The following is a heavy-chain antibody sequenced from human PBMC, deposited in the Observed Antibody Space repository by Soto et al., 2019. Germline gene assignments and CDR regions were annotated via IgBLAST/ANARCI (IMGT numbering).Heavy chain of an antibody. CDR2: IYPTDSDT. J-gene: IGHJ3*02. Sequence: GESLKISCKGSTYTFTNYWIGWVRQMPGKGLEWMGIIYPTDSDTRYSPSFLGQVTISADKSINTAYLQWSSLKASDTAMYYCARRLVTMVRGVIIQPYAFDIWGQGTMVTVSS. CDR3: ARRLVTMVRGVIIQPYAFDI. CDR1: TYTFTNYW. V-gene: IGHV5-51*01. D-gene: IGHD3-10*01.